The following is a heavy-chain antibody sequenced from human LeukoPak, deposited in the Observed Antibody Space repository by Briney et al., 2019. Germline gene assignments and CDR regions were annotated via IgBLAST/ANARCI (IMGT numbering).Heavy chain of an antibody. J-gene: IGHJ4*02. D-gene: IGHD2-15*01. CDR3: AKGIAGYCSGGSCYLIDY. V-gene: IGHV3-23*01. Sequence: GGSLRLSCEASGFTFSNYAMSWVRQAPGKGLEWVSGIPGSGGSTDYADSVKGRSTISRDNSKSTLRLQMDSLRAEDTAVYYCAKGIAGYCSGGSCYLIDYWGQGTLVTASS. CDR2: IPGSGGST. CDR1: GFTFSNYA.